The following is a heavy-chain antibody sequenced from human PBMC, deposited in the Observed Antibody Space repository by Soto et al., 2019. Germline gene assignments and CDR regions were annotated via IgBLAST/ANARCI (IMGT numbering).Heavy chain of an antibody. CDR3: VAGSPLGAPTGLFAHYYYGLDV. D-gene: IGHD1-1*01. J-gene: IGHJ6*02. V-gene: IGHV3-23*01. CDR2: ISRSGGGT. Sequence: PGGSLRLSCAASRFTFSHYAMTWVRQAPGKGLQWVSGISRSGGGTYYADSVKGRFTISRDNSKDILFLQMDSLRAEDTAIYYCVAGSPLGAPTGLFAHYYYGLDVWGQGTTVTVSS. CDR1: RFTFSHYA.